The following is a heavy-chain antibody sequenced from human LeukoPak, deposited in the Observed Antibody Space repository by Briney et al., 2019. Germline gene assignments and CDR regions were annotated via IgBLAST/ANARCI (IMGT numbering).Heavy chain of an antibody. CDR2: ISRRSRHV. D-gene: IGHD1-1*01. CDR1: GFTFSDYS. V-gene: IGHV3-21*01. J-gene: IGHJ1*01. Sequence: PGGSLRLSCTASGFTFSDYSMNWVRQAPGKGLEWVSSISRRSRHVYHAGSVKGRFTISRDNAWNSLYLQMNSLRAEDMAVYFCVRDLLGSGSTTAYLHHWGQGTLVTVSS. CDR3: VRDLLGSGSTTAYLHH.